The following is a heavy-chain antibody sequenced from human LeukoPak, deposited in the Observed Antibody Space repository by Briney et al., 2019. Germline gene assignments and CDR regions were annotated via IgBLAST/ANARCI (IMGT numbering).Heavy chain of an antibody. CDR1: GFIFSSYW. V-gene: IGHV3-74*03. D-gene: IGHD6-19*01. CDR2: INGDGTST. CDR3: TRQWYSPSDY. Sequence: PGGSLRLSCAASGFIFSSYWMHWVRQKPGEGPLWLSRINGDGTSTAYAQSVQGRFIISRDNAKNTLYLQMNSLRVDDTAVYYCTRQWYSPSDYWGLGTVVTVSS. J-gene: IGHJ4*02.